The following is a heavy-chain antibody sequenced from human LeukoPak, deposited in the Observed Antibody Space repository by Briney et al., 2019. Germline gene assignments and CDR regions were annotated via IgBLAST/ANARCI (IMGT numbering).Heavy chain of an antibody. CDR1: GFTFDDYA. CDR2: ISWNSGSI. CDR3: AKAVMVAATHFDY. Sequence: GGSLRLSCAASGFTFDDYAMHWVRQAPGKGLEWVSGISWNSGSIGYADSVEGRFTISRDNAKNSLYLQMNSLRAEDTALYYCAKAVMVAATHFDYWGQGTLVTVSS. D-gene: IGHD2-15*01. V-gene: IGHV3-9*01. J-gene: IGHJ4*02.